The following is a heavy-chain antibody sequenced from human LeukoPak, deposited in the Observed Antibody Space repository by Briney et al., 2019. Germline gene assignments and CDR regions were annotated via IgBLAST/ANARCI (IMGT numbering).Heavy chain of an antibody. CDR1: GGSISSYY. V-gene: IGHV4-59*01. CDR2: IYYSGST. J-gene: IGHJ6*02. D-gene: IGHD6-13*01. CDR3: ARDSAAAGDYYGMDV. Sequence: SETLSLTCTVSGGSISSYYWSWIRQPPGKGLEWIGYIYYSGSTNYNPSLKSRVTISVDTSKNQFSLKLSSVTPADTAVYYCARDSAAAGDYYGMDVWGQGTTVTVSS.